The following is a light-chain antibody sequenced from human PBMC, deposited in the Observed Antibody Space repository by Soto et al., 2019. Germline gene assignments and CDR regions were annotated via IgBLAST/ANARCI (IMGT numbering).Light chain of an antibody. CDR3: AVWDYSLNGPV. CDR2: TNN. Sequence: QSVLTQPPSASGTPGQRVTISCSGSSSNIGSNTVSWYQQLPGSAPNLLIYTNNQRPSGVPDRFSGSKSGTSASLAISGLQSQDEADYSCAVWDYSLNGPVFGGGTKLTVL. V-gene: IGLV1-44*01. CDR1: SSNIGSNT. J-gene: IGLJ3*02.